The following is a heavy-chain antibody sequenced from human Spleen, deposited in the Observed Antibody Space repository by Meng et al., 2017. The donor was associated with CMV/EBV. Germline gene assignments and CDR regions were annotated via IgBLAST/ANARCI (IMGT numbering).Heavy chain of an antibody. D-gene: IGHD3-22*01. J-gene: IGHJ4*02. CDR3: ARDYDSSGTHRYY. CDR1: GFTFSSYS. V-gene: IGHV3-48*04. CDR2: ISSSSSTI. Sequence: GGSLRLSCAASGFTFSSYSMNWVRQAPGKGLEWVSYISSSSSTIYYADSVKGRFTISRDNAKNSLYLQMNSLRAEDTTVYYCARDYDSSGTHRYYWGQGTLVTVSS.